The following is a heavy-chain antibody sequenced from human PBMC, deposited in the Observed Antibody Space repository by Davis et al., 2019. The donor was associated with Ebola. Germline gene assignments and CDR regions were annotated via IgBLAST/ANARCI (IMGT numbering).Heavy chain of an antibody. CDR1: GFTVSSNY. J-gene: IGHJ4*02. CDR2: IYSGGST. D-gene: IGHD6-19*01. V-gene: IGHV3-66*01. Sequence: GALKISCAASGFTVSSNYMSWVRQAPGKGLEWVSVIYSGGSTYYADSVKGRFTISRDNSKNTLYLQMNSLRAEDTAVYYCAREGTTISSKVRSGWPHAFDYWGQGTLVTVSS. CDR3: AREGTTISSKVRSGWPHAFDY.